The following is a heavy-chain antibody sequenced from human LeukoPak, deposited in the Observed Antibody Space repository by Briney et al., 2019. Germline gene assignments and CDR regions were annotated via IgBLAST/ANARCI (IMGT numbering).Heavy chain of an antibody. Sequence: PGGSLRLSCTASGFIFSNYCMGWIRQAPGKGLEWVSYITSSGRNLFYADSMKGRFTISRDNSKNSLFLQMNSLRAEDTAFYYCARYIAVGGWPGTTNYGMDVWGQGTTVIVS. CDR3: ARYIAVGGWPGTTNYGMDV. CDR2: ITSSGRNL. CDR1: GFIFSNYC. J-gene: IGHJ6*02. D-gene: IGHD2-15*01. V-gene: IGHV3-11*01.